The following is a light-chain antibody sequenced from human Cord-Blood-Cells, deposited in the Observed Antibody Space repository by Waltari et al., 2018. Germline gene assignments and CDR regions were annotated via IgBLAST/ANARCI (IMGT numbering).Light chain of an antibody. V-gene: IGLV2-23*01. Sequence: QSALTQPASVSGSPGQSITISCTGTSSDVGSYNLLSWYQHHPGKAPKLMIYEGSKRHLGVSNRFAGSKSGNTASLTISGLQAEDEADYYCCSYAGSSTWGFGGGTKLTVL. J-gene: IGLJ3*02. CDR3: CSYAGSSTWG. CDR2: EGS. CDR1: SSDVGSYNL.